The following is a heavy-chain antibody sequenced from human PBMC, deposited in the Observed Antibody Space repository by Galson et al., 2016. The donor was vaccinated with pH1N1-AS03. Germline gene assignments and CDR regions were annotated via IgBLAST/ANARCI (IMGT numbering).Heavy chain of an antibody. CDR2: IYESGRT. CDR3: ARDRTYCSGGSCYADGYDP. J-gene: IGHJ5*02. Sequence: LTCVVSGDSISSGDYSRSWIRQTPGKGLESIGYIYESGRTYFSPSLKSRVTISIDRSKNQFSLELKSVTAADTAVYYCARDRTYCSGGSCYADGYDPWGQGILVTVSS. V-gene: IGHV4-30-2*01. D-gene: IGHD2-15*01. CDR1: GDSISSGDYS.